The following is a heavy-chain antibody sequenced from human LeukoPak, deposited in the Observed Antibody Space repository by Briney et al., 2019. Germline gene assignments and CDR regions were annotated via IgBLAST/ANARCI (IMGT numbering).Heavy chain of an antibody. J-gene: IGHJ4*02. Sequence: GGSLRRSCAASGFTFSSYWMSWVRQAPGKGLEWVANIKQDGSEKYYVDSVKGRFTISRDNAKNSLYLQMNSLRAEDTAVYYCARSYYDSSGSHFDYWGQGTLVTVSS. D-gene: IGHD3-22*01. CDR3: ARSYYDSSGSHFDY. CDR1: GFTFSSYW. V-gene: IGHV3-7*01. CDR2: IKQDGSEK.